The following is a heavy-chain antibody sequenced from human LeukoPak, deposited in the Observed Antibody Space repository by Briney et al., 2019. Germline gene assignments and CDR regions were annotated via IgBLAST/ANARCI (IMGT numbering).Heavy chain of an antibody. J-gene: IGHJ4*02. D-gene: IGHD1-26*01. Sequence: PGGSLRLSCEASGFTFSDSAMSWVRQASGRGLEWVSLISASGGNSYYADSVKGRFTVSRDNSKNTLHLQMNSLRAEDTAVYYCARDIELSCWGQGTLVTVSS. V-gene: IGHV3-23*01. CDR1: GFTFSDSA. CDR2: ISASGGNS. CDR3: ARDIELSC.